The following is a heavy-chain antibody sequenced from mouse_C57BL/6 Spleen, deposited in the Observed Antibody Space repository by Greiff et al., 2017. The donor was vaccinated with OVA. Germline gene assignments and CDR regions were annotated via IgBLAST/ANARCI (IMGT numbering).Heavy chain of an antibody. CDR3: ARGWVYDNYRGYFDY. V-gene: IGHV1-26*01. CDR2: ITPNNGGT. Sequence: VQLQQSGPELVKPGASVKISCKASGYTFTDYYMNWVKQSHGKSLEWIGDITPNNGGTSYNQKFKGKATLTVDKSSSTAYMELRSLTSKDSAVYYCARGWVYDNYRGYFDYWGQGTTLTVSS. D-gene: IGHD2-1*01. CDR1: GYTFTDYY. J-gene: IGHJ2*01.